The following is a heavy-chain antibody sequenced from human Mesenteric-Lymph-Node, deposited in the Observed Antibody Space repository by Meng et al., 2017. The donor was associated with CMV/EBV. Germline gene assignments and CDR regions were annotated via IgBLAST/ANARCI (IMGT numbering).Heavy chain of an antibody. CDR1: GYFNGYY. Sequence: GYFNGYYWSWIRQPPGKGLEWIGDINHSGTTNYNPSLKSRVTISIDTSKNQFSLNLTSVTAADTAVYYCARAPTYYYDTWGYWNDYWGQGTLVTVSS. D-gene: IGHD3-22*01. CDR3: ARAPTYYYDTWGYWNDY. V-gene: IGHV4-34*01. CDR2: INHSGTT. J-gene: IGHJ4*02.